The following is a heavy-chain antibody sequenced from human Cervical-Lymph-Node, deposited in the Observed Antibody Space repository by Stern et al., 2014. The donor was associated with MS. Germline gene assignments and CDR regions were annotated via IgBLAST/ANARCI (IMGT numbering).Heavy chain of an antibody. J-gene: IGHJ5*02. CDR3: ALSSETSDRWYSLGYDL. CDR2: IFTVFGTP. CDR1: GGTFSKFP. D-gene: IGHD6-13*01. V-gene: IGHV1-69*01. Sequence: VQLVQSGAEVTKPGSSVKVSCKASGGTFSKFPSSWVRQAPGQGLEWMGGIFTVFGTPSYHEEFRGRVTITAAVSTSTVYMELSSLRSDDTAVYYCALSSETSDRWYSLGYDLWGQGTLVTVSS.